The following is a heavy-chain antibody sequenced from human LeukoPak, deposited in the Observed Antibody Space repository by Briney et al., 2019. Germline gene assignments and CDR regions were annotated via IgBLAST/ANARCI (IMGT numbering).Heavy chain of an antibody. V-gene: IGHV1-46*01. D-gene: IGHD6-19*01. CDR1: GYTFTSYY. Sequence: ASVTVSCKASGYTFTSYYMHWVRQAPGQGLEWMGIINPSGGSTSYAQKFYGRVTMTRETSTRTVSMELSSLPSDDAAGYYLSRDLGIAVSWYYFDYWGQGTLVTVSS. CDR3: SRDLGIAVSWYYFDY. J-gene: IGHJ4*02. CDR2: INPSGGST.